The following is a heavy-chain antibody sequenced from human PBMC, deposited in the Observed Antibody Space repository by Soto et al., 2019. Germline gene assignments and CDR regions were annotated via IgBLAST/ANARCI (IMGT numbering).Heavy chain of an antibody. CDR2: ISAYNGNT. J-gene: IGHJ4*02. D-gene: IGHD2-15*01. Sequence: ASVKVSCKASGHTFTSYGISWVRQAPGQGLEWMGWISAYNGNTNYAQKLQGRVTMTTDTSTSTAYMELRSLRSDDTAVYYCARVTWYCSGGSCYSTYYFDYWGQGTLVTVSS. CDR3: ARVTWYCSGGSCYSTYYFDY. V-gene: IGHV1-18*01. CDR1: GHTFTSYG.